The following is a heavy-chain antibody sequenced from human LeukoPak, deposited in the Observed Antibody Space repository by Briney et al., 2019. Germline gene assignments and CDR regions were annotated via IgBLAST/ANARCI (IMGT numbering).Heavy chain of an antibody. CDR1: GYTFTGYY. CDR2: INPNRGGT. CDR3: ARDLYYDSSHSAFY. V-gene: IGHV1-2*02. Sequence: ASVKVSCKASGYTFTGYYMHWVRQAPGQGLEWMGWINPNRGGTNYAQKFQGRVTMTRDTSISTAYMELSRLRSDDTAVYYCARDLYYDSSHSAFYWGQGTLVTVSS. D-gene: IGHD3-22*01. J-gene: IGHJ4*02.